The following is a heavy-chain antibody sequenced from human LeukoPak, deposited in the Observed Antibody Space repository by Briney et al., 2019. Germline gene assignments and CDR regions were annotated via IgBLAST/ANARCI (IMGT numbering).Heavy chain of an antibody. D-gene: IGHD3-9*01. CDR2: IYHSGTT. CDR1: NYSITSGYY. J-gene: IGHJ4*02. V-gene: IGHV4-38-2*02. Sequence: PSETLSLTCTVSNYSITSGYYWGWIRQPPGKGLEWIGSIYHSGTTYYNPSLKSRVTISVDTSKNQFSLNLNSVTAADTAVYYCARVPRGYDIFYWGQGTLVTVSS. CDR3: ARVPRGYDIFY.